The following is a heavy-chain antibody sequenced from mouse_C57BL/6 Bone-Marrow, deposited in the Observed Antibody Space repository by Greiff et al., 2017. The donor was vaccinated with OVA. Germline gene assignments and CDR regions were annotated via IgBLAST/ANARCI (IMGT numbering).Heavy chain of an antibody. CDR1: GFTFSDFY. V-gene: IGHV7-1*01. J-gene: IGHJ4*01. CDR2: SRNKANDYTT. D-gene: IGHD1-1*01. CDR3: ARDAGLFYYGSSYVGYAMDY. Sequence: EVKLMESGGGLVQSGRSLRLSCATSGFTFSDFYMEWVRQAPGKGLEWIAASRNKANDYTTEYSASVKGRFIVSRDTSQSILYLQMNALRAEDTAIYYCARDAGLFYYGSSYVGYAMDYWGQGTSVTVSS.